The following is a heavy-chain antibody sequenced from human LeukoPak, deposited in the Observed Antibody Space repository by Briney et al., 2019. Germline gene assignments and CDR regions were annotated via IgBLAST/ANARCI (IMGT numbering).Heavy chain of an antibody. CDR3: ARDYRRTIVVVPAAIRSGRAFDI. CDR2: ISAYNGNT. J-gene: IGHJ3*02. CDR1: GYTFTSYG. V-gene: IGHV1-18*01. Sequence: ASVKVSCKASGYTFTSYGISWVRQAPGQGLEWVGWISAYNGNTNYAQKLQGRVTMTTDTSTSTAYMELRSLRSDDTAVYYCARDYRRTIVVVPAAIRSGRAFDIWGQGTMVTVSS. D-gene: IGHD2-2*01.